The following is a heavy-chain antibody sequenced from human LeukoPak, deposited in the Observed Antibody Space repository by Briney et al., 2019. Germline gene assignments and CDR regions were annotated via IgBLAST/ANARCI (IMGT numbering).Heavy chain of an antibody. D-gene: IGHD6-13*01. J-gene: IGHJ6*03. CDR2: IYTSGST. Sequence: TTSETLSLTCTVSGGSISSYYWSWIRQPAGKGLEWIGRIYTSGSTNYNPSLKSRVTMSVDTSKNQFSLKLSSVTAADTAVYYCARDRFYSSSWPYYYCMDVWGKGTTVTISS. V-gene: IGHV4-4*07. CDR3: ARDRFYSSSWPYYYCMDV. CDR1: GGSISSYY.